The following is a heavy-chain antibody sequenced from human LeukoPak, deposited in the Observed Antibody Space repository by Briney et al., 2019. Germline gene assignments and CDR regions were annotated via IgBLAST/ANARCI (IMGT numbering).Heavy chain of an antibody. CDR3: AKPVPGKAAWGYFDY. V-gene: IGHV5-51*01. J-gene: IGHJ4*02. CDR2: IYPGDSDT. Sequence: GASLKISCKGSGYIFTSYWIGWVRQMPGKGLEWMGIIYPGDSDTRYSPSFQGQVTISADKSISTSYLQWSSLKASDTAMSYCAKPVPGKAAWGYFDYWGQGTLVTVSS. D-gene: IGHD3-16*01. CDR1: GYIFTSYW.